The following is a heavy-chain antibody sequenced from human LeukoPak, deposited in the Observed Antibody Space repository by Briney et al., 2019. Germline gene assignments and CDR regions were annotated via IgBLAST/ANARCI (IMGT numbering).Heavy chain of an antibody. CDR3: VRSVTGGYLSLDV. CDR1: GFTFSDHY. V-gene: IGHV3-11*01. CDR2: ISSSSSST. Sequence: GGSLRLSCAASGFTFSDHYMSWIRQAPGKGLEWVSYISSSSSSTYYADSVKGRFIISRDNAKNSLYLHLNMIGPEAKAAADYCCVRSVTGGYLSLDVGGQGTTVPVSS. J-gene: IGHJ3*01. D-gene: IGHD2-8*02.